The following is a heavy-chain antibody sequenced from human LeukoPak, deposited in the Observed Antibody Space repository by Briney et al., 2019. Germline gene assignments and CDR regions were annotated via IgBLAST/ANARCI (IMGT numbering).Heavy chain of an antibody. CDR2: IRSKANSYAT. J-gene: IGHJ3*02. CDR3: TTRRPDAFDI. Sequence: GGSLRLSCVASGFSFSTYGMHWVRQASGKGLEWVGRIRSKANSYATAYAASVKGRFTISRDDSKNTAYLQMNSLKTEDTAVYYCTTRRPDAFDIWGQGTMVTVSS. V-gene: IGHV3-73*01. CDR1: GFSFSTYG.